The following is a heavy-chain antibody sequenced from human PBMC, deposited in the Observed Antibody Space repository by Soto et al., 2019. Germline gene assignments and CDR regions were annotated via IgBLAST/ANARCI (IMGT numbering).Heavy chain of an antibody. D-gene: IGHD5-18*01. CDR2: IYSGGHT. CDR1: GFTVSTNY. J-gene: IGHJ6*02. CDR3: ARDSYGALDYYYGLDV. Sequence: QLVESGGGLIQPGGSLRLSCTASGFTVSTNYMAWVRQAPGRGLEWVSLIYSGGHTYYADSVKVRFTISIDISKNTLFLQMNSLTAGDTAVYYCARDSYGALDYYYGLDVWGQGTTFTVSS. V-gene: IGHV3-53*01.